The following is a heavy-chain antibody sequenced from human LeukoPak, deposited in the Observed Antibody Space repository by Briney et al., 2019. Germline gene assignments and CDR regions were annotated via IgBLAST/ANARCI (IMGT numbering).Heavy chain of an antibody. CDR3: ARDSPPNYPGSSGYYSEAFDV. D-gene: IGHD3-22*01. CDR2: ISAYNGDT. V-gene: IGHV1-18*01. J-gene: IGHJ3*01. Sequence: ASVKVSCKASGYTFSRYGISWVRQAPGQGLEWMGWISAYNGDTKDAQEVQGRVTMTTDTSTSTAYTELRSLRSDDTAVYYCARDSPPNYPGSSGYYSEAFDVWGQGTLVTVSS. CDR1: GYTFSRYG.